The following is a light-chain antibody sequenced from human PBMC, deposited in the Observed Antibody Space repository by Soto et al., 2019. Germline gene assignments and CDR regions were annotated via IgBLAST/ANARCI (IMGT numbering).Light chain of an antibody. Sequence: DIQMPPSPSSVSAPVVYRFHINCLASRDLSGWLAWYQQTPGKAHKLLISASSSLQSGVPSRLSGSGSGKDFTLTIRSMQPEDFATYYCQKPISFPINCGKGTRREIK. CDR1: RDLSGW. V-gene: IGKV1-12*01. CDR3: QKPISFPIN. J-gene: IGKJ5*01. CDR2: ASS.